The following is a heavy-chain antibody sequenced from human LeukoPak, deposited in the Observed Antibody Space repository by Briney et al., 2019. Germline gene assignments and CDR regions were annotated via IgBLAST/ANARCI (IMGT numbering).Heavy chain of an antibody. CDR3: ARDTITMVRGVNFY. D-gene: IGHD3-10*01. J-gene: IGHJ4*02. CDR1: GFTFSSYW. CDR2: IKQGGSEK. V-gene: IGHV3-7*03. Sequence: PGGSLRLSCAASGFTFSSYWMSWVRQAPGKGLEWVANIKQGGSEKYYVDSVKGRFTISRDNAKSSLYLQMNSLRAEDTAVYYCARDTITMVRGVNFYWGQGTLVTVSS.